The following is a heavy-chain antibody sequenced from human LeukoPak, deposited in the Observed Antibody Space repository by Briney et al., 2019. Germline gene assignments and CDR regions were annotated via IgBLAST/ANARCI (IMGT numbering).Heavy chain of an antibody. D-gene: IGHD2-15*01. Sequence: SETLSLTCTVSGGSISSYYWSWIRQPPGKGLEWIGYIYYSGSTNYNPSLKSRVTISVDTSKNQFSLKLSSVTAADTAVYYCARVFRIGPRTPERYNWFDPWGQGTLVTVSS. CDR2: IYYSGST. V-gene: IGHV4-59*01. CDR3: ARVFRIGPRTPERYNWFDP. J-gene: IGHJ5*02. CDR1: GGSISSYY.